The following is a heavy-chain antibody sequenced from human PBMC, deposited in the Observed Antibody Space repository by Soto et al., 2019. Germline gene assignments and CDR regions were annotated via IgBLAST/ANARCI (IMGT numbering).Heavy chain of an antibody. V-gene: IGHV1-3*01. CDR2: INAGNGDT. CDR3: ARDGARIAVFGVVYYFDY. D-gene: IGHD3-3*01. J-gene: IGHJ4*02. Sequence: ASVKVSCKASGYTFSSHAIHWLRQAPGQRLEWMGWINAGNGDTNYSQKFQGRVAFTTDTSARSAYMELSTLRSEDTAVYYCARDGARIAVFGVVYYFDYWGQGTVVTVSS. CDR1: GYTFSSHA.